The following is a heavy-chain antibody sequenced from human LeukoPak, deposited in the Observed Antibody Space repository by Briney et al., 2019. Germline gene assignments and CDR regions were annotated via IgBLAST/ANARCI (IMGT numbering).Heavy chain of an antibody. CDR2: IYYSGSA. D-gene: IGHD4-17*01. CDR3: ATTTVTTFTFDI. J-gene: IGHJ3*02. V-gene: IGHV4-39*01. Sequence: SETLSLTCTVSGGSISSSSYYWGWIRQPPGKGLEWIGSIYYSGSAYYNPSLKSRVTISVDTSKNQFSLKLSSVTAADTAVYYCATTTVTTFTFDIWGQGTMVTVSS. CDR1: GGSISSSSYY.